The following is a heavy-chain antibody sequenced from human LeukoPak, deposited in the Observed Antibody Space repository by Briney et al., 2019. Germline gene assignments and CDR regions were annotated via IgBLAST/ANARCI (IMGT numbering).Heavy chain of an antibody. CDR3: VRGAEAGRSKSYYFDY. CDR2: ISYDGSNK. J-gene: IGHJ4*02. V-gene: IGHV3-30-3*01. Sequence: PGGSLRLSCAASGFTFSSYAMHWVRQAPGKGLEWVAVISYDGSNKYYADSVKGRFTISRDNAKNSLYLQMNSLRAEDTAVYYCVRGAEAGRSKSYYFDYWGQGTLVTVSS. CDR1: GFTFSSYA. D-gene: IGHD6-13*01.